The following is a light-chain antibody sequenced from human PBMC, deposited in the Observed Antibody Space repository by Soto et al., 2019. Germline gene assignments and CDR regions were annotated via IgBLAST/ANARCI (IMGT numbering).Light chain of an antibody. CDR2: DVI. Sequence: QSALTQPRSVSGSPGQSVTISCTGTSSDVGVYNYVSWYQQHPGKAPQLVIYDVIKRPSGVPYRFSGSKSGNTASLTISGLQAEDEADYYCCSYAGSSLWVFGVGTKVTVL. J-gene: IGLJ3*02. V-gene: IGLV2-11*01. CDR3: CSYAGSSLWV. CDR1: SSDVGVYNY.